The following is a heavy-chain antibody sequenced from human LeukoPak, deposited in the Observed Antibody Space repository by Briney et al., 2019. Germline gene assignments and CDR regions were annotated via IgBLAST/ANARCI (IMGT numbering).Heavy chain of an antibody. Sequence: SETLSLTCTVSGGSISSRSYYWTWIRQPAGKGLEWIGRIYSSGSPNYNPSLKSRVTISVDTSKNQFSLKLSSVTAADTAVYYCARRRKSRNYYFDYWGQGTLVTVSS. D-gene: IGHD1-14*01. V-gene: IGHV4-61*02. J-gene: IGHJ4*02. CDR3: ARRRKSRNYYFDY. CDR1: GGSISSRSYY. CDR2: IYSSGSP.